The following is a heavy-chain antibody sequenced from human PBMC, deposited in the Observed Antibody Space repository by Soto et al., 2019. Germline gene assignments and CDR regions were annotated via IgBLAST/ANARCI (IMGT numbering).Heavy chain of an antibody. Sequence: PGGSLRLSCAASGFTLSSYAMHWVRQAPGKGLEWVAVISYDGSNKYYADSVKGRFTISRDNSKNTLYLQMNSLRAEDTAVYYCARDHHRYSGYDYVDYWGQGTLVTVSS. V-gene: IGHV3-30-3*01. CDR3: ARDHHRYSGYDYVDY. CDR2: ISYDGSNK. D-gene: IGHD5-12*01. CDR1: GFTLSSYA. J-gene: IGHJ4*02.